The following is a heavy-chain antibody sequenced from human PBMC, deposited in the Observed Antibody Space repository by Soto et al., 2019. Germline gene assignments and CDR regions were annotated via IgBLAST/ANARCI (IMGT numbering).Heavy chain of an antibody. D-gene: IGHD6-19*01. V-gene: IGHV5-51*01. CDR1: RYSFPSYW. CDR2: IYPGDSDT. CDR3: ARSKANGWYYYYGMDV. Sequence: GESLKISCNGSRYSFPSYWIGWVRQMPGKGLEWMGIIYPGDSDTRYSPSFQGQVTISADKSISTAYLQWSSLKASDTAMYYCARSKANGWYYYYGMDVWGQGTTVTVSS. J-gene: IGHJ6*02.